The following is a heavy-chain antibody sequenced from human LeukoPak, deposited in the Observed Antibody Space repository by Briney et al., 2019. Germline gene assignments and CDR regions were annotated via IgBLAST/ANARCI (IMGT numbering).Heavy chain of an antibody. CDR3: AKVDTAVGPYYYYYYYMDV. V-gene: IGHV3-30*02. CDR2: IRYDGTDK. Sequence: GGSLRLSCAASGFTFSNHGMHWVRQAPGKGLEWVAFIRYDGTDKYYADSVKGRFTISRDNSKNTLYLQMNSLRAEDTAVYYCAKVDTAVGPYYYYYYYMDVWGKGTTVTISS. J-gene: IGHJ6*03. D-gene: IGHD5-18*01. CDR1: GFTFSNHG.